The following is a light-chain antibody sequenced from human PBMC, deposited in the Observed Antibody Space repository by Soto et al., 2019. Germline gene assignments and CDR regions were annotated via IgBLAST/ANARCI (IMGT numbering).Light chain of an antibody. CDR3: QAYDDSLTAFV. Sequence: QSALTQPPSVSGAPGQRVTISCTGNNSNLGAGYDVHWYQQLPGAAPKLVIFGNRNRPSGVPERFSGSRSGTSASLAITGLQAEDEADYYCQAYDDSLTAFVFGGGTKVTVL. V-gene: IGLV1-40*01. CDR2: GNR. J-gene: IGLJ3*02. CDR1: NSNLGAGYD.